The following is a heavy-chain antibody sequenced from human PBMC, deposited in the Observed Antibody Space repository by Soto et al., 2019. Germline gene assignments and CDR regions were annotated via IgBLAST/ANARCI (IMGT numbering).Heavy chain of an antibody. CDR3: ARGGGYYGVLFDY. D-gene: IGHD4-17*01. Sequence: QLQLQESGPGLLGPSETLSLTCNVSGGAISSSSYFWAWVRQPPGKTLEWIGHILYSGTTHYNESLKRRVTISVDTSKNQFSLRLNSVTPADTAIYYCARGGGYYGVLFDYWGQGTLVPVSS. CDR1: GGAISSSSYF. CDR2: ILYSGTT. J-gene: IGHJ4*02. V-gene: IGHV4-39*01.